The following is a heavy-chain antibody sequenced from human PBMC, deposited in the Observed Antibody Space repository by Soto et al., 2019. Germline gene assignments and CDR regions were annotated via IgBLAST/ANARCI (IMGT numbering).Heavy chain of an antibody. D-gene: IGHD3-10*01. CDR2: LDPSDSYP. V-gene: IGHV5-10-1*03. Sequence: EVQLVQSGAEVKKPGESLRISCKGFGYKFPNYWITWVRQIPGKGLEWMARLDPSDSYPHYNPSFQGHVTVSADKSISTAFLQWSSLKASDTAMYYCARHFFSSGRVENAFAFWGQGTMVTVSS. J-gene: IGHJ3*01. CDR3: ARHFFSSGRVENAFAF. CDR1: GYKFPNYW.